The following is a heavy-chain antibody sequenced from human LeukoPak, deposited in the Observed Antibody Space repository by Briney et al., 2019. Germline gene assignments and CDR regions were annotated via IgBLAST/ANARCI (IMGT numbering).Heavy chain of an antibody. CDR1: GGSISSNIHY. J-gene: IGHJ4*01. Sequence: SETLSLTYSVSGGSISSNIHYWAWIRQPPGKGLEWIGSIFYSGGTYYNASVKSRVTMSVDTSKNQFSLKLSSVTAADTAVYYCARDGIVVAGTGYFDYWDHGTLVTVSS. CDR2: IFYSGGT. D-gene: IGHD6-13*01. V-gene: IGHV4-39*02. CDR3: ARDGIVVAGTGYFDY.